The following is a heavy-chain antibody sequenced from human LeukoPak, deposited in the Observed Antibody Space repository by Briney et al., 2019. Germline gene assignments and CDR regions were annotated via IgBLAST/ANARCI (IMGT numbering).Heavy chain of an antibody. V-gene: IGHV4-61*02. Sequence: SETLSLTCTVSGGSISSGSYYWSWIRQPAGKGLEWIGRIYTSGSTNYNPSLKSRVTISVDTSKNQFSLKLSSVTAADTAVYYCARALGGXFDYWGQGTLXTXXS. D-gene: IGHD3-16*01. CDR1: GGSISSGSYY. J-gene: IGHJ4*02. CDR3: ARALGGXFDY. CDR2: IYTSGST.